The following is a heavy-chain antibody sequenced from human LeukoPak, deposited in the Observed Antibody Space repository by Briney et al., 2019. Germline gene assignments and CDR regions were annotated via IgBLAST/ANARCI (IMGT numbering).Heavy chain of an antibody. CDR1: GFTFSSYS. D-gene: IGHD5-12*01. Sequence: PGGSLRLSCAASGFTFSSYSMNWVRQAPGKGLEWVSSISSSSSYIYYADSVKGRFTISRDNAKNSLYLQMNSLRAEDTAVYYCARDQWVVTIKGNYYYGMDVWGKGTTVTVSS. J-gene: IGHJ6*04. V-gene: IGHV3-21*01. CDR3: ARDQWVVTIKGNYYYGMDV. CDR2: ISSSSSYI.